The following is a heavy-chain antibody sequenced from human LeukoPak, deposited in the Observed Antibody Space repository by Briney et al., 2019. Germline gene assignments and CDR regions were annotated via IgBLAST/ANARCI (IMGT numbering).Heavy chain of an antibody. J-gene: IGHJ4*02. CDR1: GFTFSTYA. V-gene: IGHV3-23*01. D-gene: IGHD2-15*01. Sequence: GGSLRLSCAASGFTFSTYAMSWVRQTPGKGLEWVSAISGSDDGTYYADSVNGRFTISRDNSRNTLYLQMNTLRAENTAVYFCAKSPVSSCRGSFCYPFDYWGQGNLVTVSS. CDR2: ISGSDDGT. CDR3: AKSPVSSCRGSFCYPFDY.